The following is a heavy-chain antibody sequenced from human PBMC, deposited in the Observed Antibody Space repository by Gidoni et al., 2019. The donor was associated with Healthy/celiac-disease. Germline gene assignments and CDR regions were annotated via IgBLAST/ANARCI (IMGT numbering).Heavy chain of an antibody. CDR1: CFTFRRYG. CDR2: ISYDGSNK. V-gene: IGHV3-30*18. CDR3: AKTEHYYGSGSYYRVIDY. Sequence: QVQLVESGGGVVQPGRSLRLSCAASCFTFRRYGMHWVRQAPGKGLEWVAVISYDGSNKYYADSVKGRFTISRDNSKNTLYLQMNSLRAEDTAVYYCAKTEHYYGSGSYYRVIDYWGQGTLVTVSS. D-gene: IGHD3-10*01. J-gene: IGHJ4*02.